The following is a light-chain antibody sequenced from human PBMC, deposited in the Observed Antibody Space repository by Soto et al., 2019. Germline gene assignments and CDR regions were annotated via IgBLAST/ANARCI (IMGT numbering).Light chain of an antibody. CDR1: QSVSNNF. Sequence: EIVLTQSPGTLSLSPGGMATLSCRASQSVSNNFLAWYQQKPGQAPRLLIYNEATRATGSPDRCSGSGSGTDSTRTISRLEPEDFAVYHGHQYASSLLTFGGGTKVEIK. CDR2: NEA. V-gene: IGKV3-20*01. CDR3: HQYASSLLT. J-gene: IGKJ4*02.